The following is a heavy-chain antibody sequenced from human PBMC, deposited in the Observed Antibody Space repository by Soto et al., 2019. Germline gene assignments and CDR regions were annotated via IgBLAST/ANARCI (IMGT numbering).Heavy chain of an antibody. CDR1: GFTFSKAW. V-gene: IGHV3-15*07. D-gene: IGHD3-9*01. J-gene: IGHJ4*02. Sequence: EVQLVESGGGLVKPGGPLRLSCAASGFTFSKAWLTWVRRAPGKGLEWVGRIKSKTDGGTTDYAAPVKGRFTISRDDSKNTLYLQMNSLKTEDTAVYYCTTSGGGGYFDWFTNDYWGQGTLVTVSS. CDR3: TTSGGGGYFDWFTNDY. CDR2: IKSKTDGGTT.